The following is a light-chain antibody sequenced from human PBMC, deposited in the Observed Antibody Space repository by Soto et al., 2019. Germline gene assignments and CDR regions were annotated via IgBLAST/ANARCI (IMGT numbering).Light chain of an antibody. V-gene: IGLV2-8*01. Sequence: SALPQPPSASGTPGQAVTIPCIGTYSDLGAYSYVSWYQQRPGEARKLISYGVSKRPSGVTDRIFASKSGKKPSLTASGLQADDEANYYCSSFKGTNSLVFGTGTKV. CDR2: GVS. CDR1: YSDLGAYSY. J-gene: IGLJ1*01. CDR3: SSFKGTNSLV.